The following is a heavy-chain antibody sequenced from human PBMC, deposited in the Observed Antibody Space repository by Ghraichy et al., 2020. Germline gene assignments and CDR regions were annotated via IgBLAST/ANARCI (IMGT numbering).Heavy chain of an antibody. D-gene: IGHD1-26*01. V-gene: IGHV4-59*01. J-gene: IGHJ3*02. CDR2: IYYSGST. CDR1: GGSISSYY. CDR3: ARVKLGYSGSYGAFDI. Sequence: SETLSLTCTVSGGSISSYYWSWIRQPPGKGLEWIGYIYYSGSTNYNPSLKSRVTISVDTSKNQFSLKLSSVTAADTAVYYCARVKLGYSGSYGAFDIWGQGTMVTVSS.